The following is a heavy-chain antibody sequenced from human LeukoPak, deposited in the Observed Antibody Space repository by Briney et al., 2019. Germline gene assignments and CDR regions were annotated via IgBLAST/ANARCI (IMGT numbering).Heavy chain of an antibody. V-gene: IGHV4-59*01. Sequence: SETLSLTCTVSGGSISSYYWSWIRQSPGKGLECIGYIHYTGSTNYNPSLKSRVTISVETSKNQFSLKLKSVTAADTAVYYCARGGYYGSGNDFRFDPWGQGTLVTVTS. D-gene: IGHD3-10*01. J-gene: IGHJ5*02. CDR3: ARGGYYGSGNDFRFDP. CDR1: GGSISSYY. CDR2: IHYTGST.